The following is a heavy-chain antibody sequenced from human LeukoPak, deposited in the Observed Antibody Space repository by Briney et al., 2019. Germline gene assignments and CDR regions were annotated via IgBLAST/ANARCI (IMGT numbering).Heavy chain of an antibody. CDR1: GFTVRSNY. CDR3: ARASVRSSGYFDY. J-gene: IGHJ4*02. V-gene: IGHV3-7*01. D-gene: IGHD4-17*01. CDR2: IKQDGSDK. Sequence: PGGSLRLSCAASGFTVRSNYMSWVRQAPGKGLEWVANIKQDGSDKYYVDSVKGRFTISRDNAKNSLYLQMNSLRVEDTAVYYCARASVRSSGYFDYWGQGTLVTVSS.